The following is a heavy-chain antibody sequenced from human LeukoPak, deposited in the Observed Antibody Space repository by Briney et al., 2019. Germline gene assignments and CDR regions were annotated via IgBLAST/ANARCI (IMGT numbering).Heavy chain of an antibody. J-gene: IGHJ3*02. V-gene: IGHV4-61*02. CDR2: IYTSGST. D-gene: IGHD1-26*01. Sequence: PSETLSLTCSVSGYSISSGSYYWSWIRQPAGKGLEWIGRIYTSGSTNYNPSLKSRVTISVDTSKNQFSLKLSSVTAADTAVYYCARGASLGSRTENNADDAFDIWGQGTMVTVSS. CDR3: ARGASLGSRTENNADDAFDI. CDR1: GYSISSGSYY.